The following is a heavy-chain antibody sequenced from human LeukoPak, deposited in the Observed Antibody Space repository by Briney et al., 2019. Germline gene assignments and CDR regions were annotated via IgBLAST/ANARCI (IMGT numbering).Heavy chain of an antibody. V-gene: IGHV4-4*07. J-gene: IGHJ4*02. CDR1: GGSISSYY. D-gene: IGHD1-1*01. CDR3: ARVAWNDRQVDY. CDR2: IYTSGST. Sequence: SETLSLTCTVSGGSISSYYWSWIRQPAGKGLEWIGRIYTSGSTNFNPSLKSRVTMSVGTSKNQFSLKLSSVTAADTAVYYCARVAWNDRQVDYWGQGTLVTVSS.